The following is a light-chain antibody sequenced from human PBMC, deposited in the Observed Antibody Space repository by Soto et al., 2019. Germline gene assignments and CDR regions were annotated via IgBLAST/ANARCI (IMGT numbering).Light chain of an antibody. CDR2: GAS. Sequence: EIVLTESPGTLSLSPGVRATLSCRASQSISSSYLAWYQQRPGQAPRLLIFGASYRATGIPDRFSGSGSGTDFTLTISRLEPEDFAVYYCQQYSSSPPEFTFGPGTKVDSK. V-gene: IGKV3-20*01. J-gene: IGKJ3*01. CDR3: QQYSSSPPEFT. CDR1: QSISSSY.